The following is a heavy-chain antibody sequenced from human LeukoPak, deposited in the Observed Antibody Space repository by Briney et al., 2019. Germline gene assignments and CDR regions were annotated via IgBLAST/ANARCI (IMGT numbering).Heavy chain of an antibody. J-gene: IGHJ4*02. CDR1: GFTSSSYA. V-gene: IGHV3-23*01. Sequence: GGSLRLSCAASGFTSSSYAMSWVRQAPGKGLEWVSAISGSGGSTYYADSVKGRFTITRDNSKNTLYLQMNSLRAEDTAVYYCAKDSRPLLDSVWGSYRYGFDYWGQGTLVTVSS. CDR3: AKDSRPLLDSVWGSYRYGFDY. CDR2: ISGSGGST. D-gene: IGHD3-16*02.